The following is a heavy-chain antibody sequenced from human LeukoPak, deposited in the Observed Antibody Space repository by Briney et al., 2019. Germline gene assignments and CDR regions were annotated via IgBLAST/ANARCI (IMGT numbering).Heavy chain of an antibody. D-gene: IGHD6-13*01. CDR2: IYPDDSDT. J-gene: IGHJ6*02. CDR3: ARRGALLTSRYRYYHGMDV. Sequence: GESLKISCKGSGYSFTSYWIVWVRQMPGKGLEWMGFIYPDDSDTRYSPSLQGQVTISADKSISTAYLQWNSLKASDTAMYYCARRGALLTSRYRYYHGMDVWGQGTTVTVSS. V-gene: IGHV5-51*01. CDR1: GYSFTSYW.